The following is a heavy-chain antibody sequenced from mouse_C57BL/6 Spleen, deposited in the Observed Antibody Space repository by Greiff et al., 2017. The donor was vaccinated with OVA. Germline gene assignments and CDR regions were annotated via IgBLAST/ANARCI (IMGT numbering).Heavy chain of an antibody. V-gene: IGHV5-4*01. Sequence: EVQLQQSGGGLVKPGGSLKLSCAASGFTFSSYAMSWVRQTPEKRLEWVATISDGGSYTYYPDNVKGRFTISRDNAKNNLYLQMSHLKSEDTAMYYCARDNAWGQGTSVTVSS. CDR2: ISDGGSYT. J-gene: IGHJ4*01. CDR3: ARDNA. CDR1: GFTFSSYA.